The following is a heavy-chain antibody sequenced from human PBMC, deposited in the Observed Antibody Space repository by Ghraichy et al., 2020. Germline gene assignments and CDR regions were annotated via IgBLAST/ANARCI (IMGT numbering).Heavy chain of an antibody. V-gene: IGHV1-18*01. CDR3: ARVGGYYDSSGYNTRAMDFDY. CDR1: GYTFTSYG. J-gene: IGHJ4*02. Sequence: ASVKVSCKASGYTFTSYGISWVRQAPGQGLEWMGWISAYNGNTNYAQKLQGRVTMTTDTSTSTAYMELRSLRSDDTAVYYCARVGGYYDSSGYNTRAMDFDYWGQGTLVTFSS. CDR2: ISAYNGNT. D-gene: IGHD3-22*01.